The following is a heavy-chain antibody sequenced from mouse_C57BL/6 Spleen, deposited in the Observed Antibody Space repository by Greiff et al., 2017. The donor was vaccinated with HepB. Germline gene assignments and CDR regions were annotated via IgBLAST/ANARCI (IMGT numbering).Heavy chain of an antibody. CDR1: GFTFSDAS. J-gene: IGHJ1*03. Sequence: EVKLQESGGGLVQPGGSMKLSCAASGFTFSDASMDWVRQSPEKGLEWVAEIRNKANNHATYYAESVKGRFTISRDDSKSSVYLQMNSLRAEDTGIYYCTRSYYYGSSYGYFDVWGTGTTVTVSS. CDR2: IRNKANNHAT. CDR3: TRSYYYGSSYGYFDV. D-gene: IGHD1-1*01. V-gene: IGHV6-6*01.